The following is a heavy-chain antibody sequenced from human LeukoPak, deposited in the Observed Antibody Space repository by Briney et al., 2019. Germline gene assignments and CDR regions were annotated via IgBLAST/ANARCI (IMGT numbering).Heavy chain of an antibody. D-gene: IGHD3-22*01. V-gene: IGHV1-2*02. CDR1: GYTFTGYY. CDR2: INPNSGGT. CDR3: ARAKARYYYDSSGYYWLDY. J-gene: IGHJ4*02. Sequence: GASVKVSCKASGYTFTGYYMHWVRQAPGQGLEWMGWINPNSGGTNYAQKLQGRVTMTTDTSTSTAYMELRSLRSDDTAVYYCARAKARYYYDSSGYYWLDYWGQGTLVTVSS.